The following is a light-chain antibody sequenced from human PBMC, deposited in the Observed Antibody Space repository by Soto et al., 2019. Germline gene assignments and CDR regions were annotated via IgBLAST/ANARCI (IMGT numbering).Light chain of an antibody. J-gene: IGLJ2*01. Sequence: QAVVTQPPSASGTPGQKVTISCSGSRHNIGSNNVDWYQQLPGTAPKLLILGNNQRPSGVPDRFSGSKSGTSASLAISGLRSEDEAVYYCAAWDDSLRGVVFGGGTKLTVL. CDR1: RHNIGSNN. CDR3: AAWDDSLRGVV. V-gene: IGLV1-47*01. CDR2: GNN.